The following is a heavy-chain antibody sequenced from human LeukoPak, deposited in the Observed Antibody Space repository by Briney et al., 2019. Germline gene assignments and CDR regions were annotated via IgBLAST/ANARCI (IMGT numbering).Heavy chain of an antibody. CDR1: GFTLRSYA. J-gene: IGHJ5*02. CDR2: ISSSSSYI. V-gene: IGHV3-21*01. CDR3: ARGGYDLADWFDP. Sequence: PGGSLRLSCVASGFTLRSYAMSWVRQAPGKGLEWVSSISSSSSYIYYADSVKGRFTISRDNAKNSLYLQMNSLRAEDTAVYYCARGGYDLADWFDPWGQGTLVTVSS. D-gene: IGHD5-12*01.